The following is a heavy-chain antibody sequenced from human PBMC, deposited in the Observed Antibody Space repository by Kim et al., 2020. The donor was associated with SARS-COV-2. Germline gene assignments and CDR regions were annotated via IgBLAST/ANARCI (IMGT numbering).Heavy chain of an antibody. CDR3: AKGPGRYPVRPNIGGYY. CDR1: GFTFDDYA. Sequence: GGSLRLSCAASGFTFDDYAMHWVRQAPGKGLEWVSGISWNSGSIGYADSVKGRFTISRDNAKNSLYLQMNSLRAEDTALYYCAKGPGRYPVRPNIGGYY. CDR2: ISWNSGSI. D-gene: IGHD3-10*01. J-gene: IGHJ6*01. V-gene: IGHV3-9*01.